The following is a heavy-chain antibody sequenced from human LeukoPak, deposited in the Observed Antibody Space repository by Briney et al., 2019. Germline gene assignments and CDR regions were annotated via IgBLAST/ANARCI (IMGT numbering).Heavy chain of an antibody. J-gene: IGHJ4*02. CDR3: ARVGRESSTGWLDY. Sequence: GASVKVSCKASGGTFSSYAISWVRQAPGQGLEWMGGIIPIFGTANYAQKFQGRVTITADESTSTAYMELSSLRSEDTAVYYCARVGRESSTGWLDYWGQGTLVTVSS. CDR1: GGTFSSYA. D-gene: IGHD6-19*01. V-gene: IGHV1-69*13. CDR2: IIPIFGTA.